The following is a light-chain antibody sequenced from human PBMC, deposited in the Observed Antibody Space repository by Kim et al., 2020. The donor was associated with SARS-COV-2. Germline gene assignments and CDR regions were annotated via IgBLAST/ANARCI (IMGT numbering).Light chain of an antibody. CDR3: QQDNSYPLT. Sequence: ASVGDRVTITCRASQSINNWLAWYQQKPGKAPKLLIYMASTLESGVPSRFSGSRSGTEFTLTISSLQPDDFATYYCQQDNSYPLTFGGGTKVDIK. V-gene: IGKV1-5*03. J-gene: IGKJ4*01. CDR2: MAS. CDR1: QSINNW.